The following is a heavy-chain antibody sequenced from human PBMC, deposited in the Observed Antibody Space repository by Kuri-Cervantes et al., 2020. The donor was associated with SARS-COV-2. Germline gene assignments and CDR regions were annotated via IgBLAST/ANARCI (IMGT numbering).Heavy chain of an antibody. CDR2: ISSSGSTI. V-gene: IGHV3-11*01. CDR1: GFTFSDYY. Sequence: GGSLRLSCAASGFTFSDYYMSWIRQAPGKGLEWVSSISSSGSTIYYADSVKGRFTISRDNAKNSLYLQMNSLRAEDTAVYYCARGAHDYYYYGMDVWGQGTTVTVSS. J-gene: IGHJ6*02. CDR3: ARGAHDYYYYGMDV.